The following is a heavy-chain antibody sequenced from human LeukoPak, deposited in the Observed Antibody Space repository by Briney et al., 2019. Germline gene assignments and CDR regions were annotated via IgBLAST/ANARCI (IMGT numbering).Heavy chain of an antibody. CDR3: GSGGEYYYYYYMDV. Sequence: GGSLRLSCAASGFTFSSYWMSWVRQAPGKGLEWVANIKQDGSEKYYVDSVKGRFTISRDNAKNSLYLQMNSLRAEDTAVYYCGSGGEYYYYYYMDVWGKGTTVTVSS. D-gene: IGHD2-21*01. J-gene: IGHJ6*03. V-gene: IGHV3-7*01. CDR2: IKQDGSEK. CDR1: GFTFSSYW.